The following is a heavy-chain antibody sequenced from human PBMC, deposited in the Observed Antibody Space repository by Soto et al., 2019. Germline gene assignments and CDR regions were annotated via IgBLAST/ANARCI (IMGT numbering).Heavy chain of an antibody. V-gene: IGHV3-66*01. Sequence: GGSLRLSCAASGLSVSSNDMSWVRQAPGKGLECVSIIYSADNTFYVDSVKGRFIISRDNSKNTVYLQMNSLRADDTAVYYCARGSSYWGQGTLVTVS. CDR2: IYSADNT. CDR3: ARGSSY. J-gene: IGHJ4*01. CDR1: GLSVSSND.